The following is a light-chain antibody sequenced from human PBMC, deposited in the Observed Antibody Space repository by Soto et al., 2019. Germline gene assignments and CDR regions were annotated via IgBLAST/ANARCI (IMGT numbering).Light chain of an antibody. Sequence: DIQMTQSPSTLSVSVGDRVTITCLASQTIRSWLAWYQQKPGKAPKLLIYKASTLKSGVPSRFSGSGSGTGFTLTISSLQPDDFATYYCQHYNSYSEAFGQGPKVDIK. V-gene: IGKV1-5*03. CDR2: KAS. CDR1: QTIRSW. J-gene: IGKJ1*01. CDR3: QHYNSYSEA.